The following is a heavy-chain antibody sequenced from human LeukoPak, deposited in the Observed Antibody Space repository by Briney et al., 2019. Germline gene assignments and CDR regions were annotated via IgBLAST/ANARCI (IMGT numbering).Heavy chain of an antibody. V-gene: IGHV6-1*01. CDR1: GDSVSSNSAA. CDR2: TYYRSKWYN. CDR3: ARSPVRPYSSGWYPFDY. J-gene: IGHJ4*02. D-gene: IGHD6-19*01. Sequence: SQTLSLTCAISGDSVSSNSAAWNWIRQSPSRGLEWLGRTYYRSKWYNDYAVSVKSRITINPDTSKNQFSLQLNSVTPEDTAVYYCARSPVRPYSSGWYPFDYWGQGTLVTVSS.